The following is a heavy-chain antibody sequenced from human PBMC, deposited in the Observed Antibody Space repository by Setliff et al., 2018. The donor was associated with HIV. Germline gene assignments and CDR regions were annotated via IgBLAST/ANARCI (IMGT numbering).Heavy chain of an antibody. J-gene: IGHJ6*03. CDR3: AKARSEYQVMPWYYYMDF. CDR2: MLYDGSDR. CDR1: GFSFSNYG. D-gene: IGHD2-21*01. Sequence: GGSLRLSCVASGFSFSNYGMHWVRQAPGKGLEWVAVMLYDGSDRDYADSGKGRCTISRDNSKKTLYLQMNRLRPEDTAVYHCAKARSEYQVMPWYYYMDFWGQGTTVTGSS. V-gene: IGHV3-30*18.